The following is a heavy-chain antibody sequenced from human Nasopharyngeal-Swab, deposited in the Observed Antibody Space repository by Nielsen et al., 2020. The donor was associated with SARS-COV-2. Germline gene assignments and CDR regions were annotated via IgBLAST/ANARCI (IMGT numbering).Heavy chain of an antibody. CDR3: AKDFVGQQTYYYYGMDV. CDR2: IWYDGSNK. Sequence: GESLKISCAASGFTFSSYGMHWVRQAPGKGLEWVAVIWYDGSNKYYADSVKGRFTISRDNSKNTLYLQMNSLRAEDTAVYYCAKDFVGQQTYYYYGMDVWGQGTTVTVSS. D-gene: IGHD6-13*01. V-gene: IGHV3-33*06. CDR1: GFTFSSYG. J-gene: IGHJ6*02.